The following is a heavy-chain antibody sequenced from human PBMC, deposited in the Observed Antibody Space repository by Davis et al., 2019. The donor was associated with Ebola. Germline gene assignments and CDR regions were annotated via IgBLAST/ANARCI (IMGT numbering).Heavy chain of an antibody. CDR2: IYHSGST. D-gene: IGHD2/OR15-2a*01. CDR3: ARERRECAFDI. J-gene: IGHJ3*02. Sequence: PSETLSLTCTVSGYSISSGHYWGWIRQPPGKGLEWIGSIYHSGSTYYNPSLKSRVTISVDTSKNQFSLKLSSVTAADTAVYYCARERRECAFDIWGQGTMVTVSS. V-gene: IGHV4-38-2*02. CDR1: GYSISSGHY.